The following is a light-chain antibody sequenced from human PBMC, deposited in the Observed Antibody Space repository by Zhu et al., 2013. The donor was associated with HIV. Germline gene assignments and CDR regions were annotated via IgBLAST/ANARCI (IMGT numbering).Light chain of an antibody. CDR2: WAT. CDR1: QSVLYGLPNKNY. V-gene: IGKV4-1*01. Sequence: DIVMRQSPDSLAVSLGARATINCKSSQSVLYGLPNKNYLAWYQQKSGQPPKLLIYWATSRQSGVPDRFSGSGSETDFTLTITSVQPEDAAVYYCQQYYSTPSITFGQGTRLEIK. J-gene: IGKJ5*01. CDR3: QQYYSTPSIT.